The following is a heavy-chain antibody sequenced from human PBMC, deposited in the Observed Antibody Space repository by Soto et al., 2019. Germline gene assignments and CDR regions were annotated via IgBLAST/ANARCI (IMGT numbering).Heavy chain of an antibody. D-gene: IGHD3-9*01. V-gene: IGHV1-69*02. Sequence: QVQLVQSGAEVKKPGSSVKVSCKASGGTFSSYTISWVRQAPGQGLEWMGRIIPILGIANYAQKFQGRVTITADNSTSTAYMDLSSMSSEETAVYYCASTGLTGYYYAYWGQGTLVTVSP. CDR3: ASTGLTGYYYAY. J-gene: IGHJ4*02. CDR2: IIPILGIA. CDR1: GGTFSSYT.